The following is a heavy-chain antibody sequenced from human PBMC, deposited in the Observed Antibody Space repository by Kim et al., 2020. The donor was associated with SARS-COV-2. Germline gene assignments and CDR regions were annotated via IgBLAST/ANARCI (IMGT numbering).Heavy chain of an antibody. CDR1: GFTFSSYW. CDR3: ASCFYYCSGGSCYEGYGMDV. J-gene: IGHJ6*02. CDR2: IKQDGSEK. Sequence: GGSLRLSCAASGFTFSSYWMSWVRQAPGKGLEWVANIKQDGSEKYYVDSVKGRFTISRDNAKNSLYLQMNSLRAEDTAVYYCASCFYYCSGGSCYEGYGMDVWGQGTTVTVSS. V-gene: IGHV3-7*01. D-gene: IGHD2-15*01.